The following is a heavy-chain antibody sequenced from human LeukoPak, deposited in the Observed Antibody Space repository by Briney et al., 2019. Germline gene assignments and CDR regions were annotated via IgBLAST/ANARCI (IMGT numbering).Heavy chain of an antibody. V-gene: IGHV4-59*11. CDR1: GGSISSHY. CDR3: ARGRDWFDP. Sequence: SETLSLTCSVSGGSISSHYWSWIRQPPGKGLEWIAYIYYSGNSNTNPPLKSRVTMSVDTSKNQFSLKLSSVTAADTAVYYCARGRDWFDPWGQGTLVTVSS. J-gene: IGHJ5*02. CDR2: IYYSGNS.